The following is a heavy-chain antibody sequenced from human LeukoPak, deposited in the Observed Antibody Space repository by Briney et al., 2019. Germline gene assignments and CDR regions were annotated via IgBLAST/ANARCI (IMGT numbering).Heavy chain of an antibody. CDR3: ARGRSGLAAAGTYDY. CDR1: GYTFTSSD. J-gene: IGHJ4*02. V-gene: IGHV1-8*01. D-gene: IGHD6-13*01. Sequence: WASVKVSCKASGYTFTSSDINWVRPAAGQGLEWMGWINPNSGRTGYAQKFQGRVTMTANTSLSTAYMELSRLRFDDTAVYYCARGRSGLAAAGTYDYWGQGTLITVSS. CDR2: INPNSGRT.